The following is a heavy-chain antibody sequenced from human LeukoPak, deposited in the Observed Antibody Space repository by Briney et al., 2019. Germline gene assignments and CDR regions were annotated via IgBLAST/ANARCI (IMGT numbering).Heavy chain of an antibody. V-gene: IGHV4-59*08. CDR1: GDSTSNFY. CDR3: ARLVAAAGVNAYYYYYGMDV. CDR2: IHYSGSS. D-gene: IGHD6-13*01. J-gene: IGHJ6*02. Sequence: KASETLSLTCTVSGDSTSNFYWNWIRQSPGKGLEWIGNIHYSGSSVYNPSLKSRGTISIDTSRRQFFLKLSSVTAADTAVYYCARLVAAAGVNAYYYYYGMDVWGQGTTVTVSS.